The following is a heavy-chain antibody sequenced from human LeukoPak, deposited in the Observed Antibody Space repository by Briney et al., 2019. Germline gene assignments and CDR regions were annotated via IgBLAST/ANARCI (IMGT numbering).Heavy chain of an antibody. CDR3: ARLRVWFGELPKEGYYFDC. J-gene: IGHJ4*02. CDR1: GYTFTSYG. Sequence: ASVKVSCKASGYTFTSYGISWVRQAPGQGLEWMGWISAYNGNTNYAQKLQGRVTMTTDTSTSTAYMELRSLRSDDTAVYYCARLRVWFGELPKEGYYFDCWGQGTLVTVSS. CDR2: ISAYNGNT. D-gene: IGHD3-10*01. V-gene: IGHV1-18*01.